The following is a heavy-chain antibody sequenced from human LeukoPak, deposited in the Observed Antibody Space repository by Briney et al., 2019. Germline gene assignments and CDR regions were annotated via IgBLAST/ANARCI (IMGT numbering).Heavy chain of an antibody. CDR3: ARDRGAGDYPLGAFDI. D-gene: IGHD4-17*01. J-gene: IGHJ3*02. Sequence: GGSLRLSCAASGFTFTSYSMNWVRQAPGKGLEWVAVIWYDGSNKYYADSVKGRFTISRDNSKNTLYLQMNSLRAEDTAVYYCARDRGAGDYPLGAFDIWGQGTMVTVSS. CDR2: IWYDGSNK. CDR1: GFTFTSYS. V-gene: IGHV3-33*08.